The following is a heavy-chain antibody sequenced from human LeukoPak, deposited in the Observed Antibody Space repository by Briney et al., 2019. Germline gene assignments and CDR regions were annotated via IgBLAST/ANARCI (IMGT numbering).Heavy chain of an antibody. CDR2: ISYDGSNK. D-gene: IGHD3-9*01. J-gene: IGHJ4*02. CDR1: GFTFSSYG. Sequence: GGSLRLSCAASGFTFSSYGMHWVRQAPGKGLEWVAVISYDGSNKYYADSVKGRFTISRDNSKNTLYLQMNSLRAEDTAVYYCAKDSSFPVGYYDILTGYTNFDYWGQGTLVTVSS. V-gene: IGHV3-30*18. CDR3: AKDSSFPVGYYDILTGYTNFDY.